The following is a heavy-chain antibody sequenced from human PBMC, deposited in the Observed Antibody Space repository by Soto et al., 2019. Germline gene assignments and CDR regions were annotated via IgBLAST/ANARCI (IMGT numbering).Heavy chain of an antibody. J-gene: IGHJ5*02. CDR2: ISAYNGNT. V-gene: IGHV1-18*01. D-gene: IGHD2-15*01. CDR1: GYTFTSYG. CDR3: ARGRYCSGGSCYSRWFDP. Sequence: QVQLVQSGAEVKKPGASVKVSCKASGYTFTSYGISWVRQAPGQGLEWMGWISAYNGNTNYAQKLKGRVTMTTDTSTSAAYMEMRSLRSDDTAVYYCARGRYCSGGSCYSRWFDPWGQGTLVTVSS.